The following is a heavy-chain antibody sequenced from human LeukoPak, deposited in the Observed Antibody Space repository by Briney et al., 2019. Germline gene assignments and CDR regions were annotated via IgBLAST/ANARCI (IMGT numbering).Heavy chain of an antibody. CDR1: GYTFTDYF. V-gene: IGHV1-2*02. CDR3: ARDHSGDCSGGHCYPDY. CDR2: INPNTGYT. D-gene: IGHD2-15*01. Sequence: GPSANVSCKAFGYTFTDYFIHWVRQAPGQGPEWMGWINPNTGYTKSAQHFQGRVTMTRDTSSRIAYMGLSGLTSDDTAVYFCARDHSGDCSGGHCYPDYWGQGTLVTVSS. J-gene: IGHJ4*02.